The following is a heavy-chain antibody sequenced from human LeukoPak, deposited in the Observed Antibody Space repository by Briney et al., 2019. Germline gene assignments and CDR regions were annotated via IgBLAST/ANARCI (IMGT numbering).Heavy chain of an antibody. CDR3: ARDLGTGDLGYFDY. CDR1: GFTVSSNY. CDR2: IYSGGST. Sequence: GGSLRLSCAASGFTVSSNYMSWVRQAPGKGLEWVSVIYSGGSTYYADSVKGRFTISRDNSKNTLYLQMNSLRAEDTAVYYCARDLGTGDLGYFDYWGQGTLVTVSS. J-gene: IGHJ4*02. D-gene: IGHD7-27*01. V-gene: IGHV3-66*01.